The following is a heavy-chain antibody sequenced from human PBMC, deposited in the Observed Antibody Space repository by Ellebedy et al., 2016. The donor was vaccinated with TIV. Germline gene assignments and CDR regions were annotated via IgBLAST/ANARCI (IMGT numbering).Heavy chain of an antibody. D-gene: IGHD3/OR15-3a*01. J-gene: IGHJ2*01. CDR1: GGSIRSSPYS. V-gene: IGHV4-39*01. CDR2: IYYSGNT. CDR3: AINVLIFTFDKWYSDL. Sequence: SETLSLTCTVSGGSIRSSPYSRGWIRQPPGKGLEWTGTIYYSGNTYCNPSLKSRVTIPVDTSKNQLSLRLSSVTAADTAVYYCAINVLIFTFDKWYSDLWGRGTLVTVSS.